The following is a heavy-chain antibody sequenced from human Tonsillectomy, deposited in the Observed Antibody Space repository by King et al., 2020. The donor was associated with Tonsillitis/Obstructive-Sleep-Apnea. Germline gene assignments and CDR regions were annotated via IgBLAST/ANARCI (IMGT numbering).Heavy chain of an antibody. CDR2: ISSSGGST. J-gene: IGHJ4*02. CDR1: GFPFSSYS. D-gene: IGHD6-6*01. CDR3: AKGSNFGSSSGYSYFDF. Sequence: VQLVESGGGLVQPGGSLRLSCAASGFPFSSYSMIWVRQAPGKGLEWVSSISSSGGSTYSADSVKGRFTISRDNSKNTLFLQLNSLRAEDTAVYYCAKGSNFGSSSGYSYFDFWGQGTLVTVSS. V-gene: IGHV3-23*04.